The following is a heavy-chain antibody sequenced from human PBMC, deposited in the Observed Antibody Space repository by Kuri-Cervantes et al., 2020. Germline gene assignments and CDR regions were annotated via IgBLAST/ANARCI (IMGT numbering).Heavy chain of an antibody. D-gene: IGHD1-26*01. CDR3: ARGGSGSYQYYFDY. CDR1: GNTFTSYY. V-gene: IGHV1-46*01. J-gene: IGHJ4*02. Sequence: ASVKVSCKAPGNTFTSYYMHWVRQVPGQGLEWMGIINPSGDSAKYAQKFQGRVTMTRDTSTSTLYMELNSLNSEDTAVYFCARGGSGSYQYYFDYWGQGTLVTVSS. CDR2: INPSGDSA.